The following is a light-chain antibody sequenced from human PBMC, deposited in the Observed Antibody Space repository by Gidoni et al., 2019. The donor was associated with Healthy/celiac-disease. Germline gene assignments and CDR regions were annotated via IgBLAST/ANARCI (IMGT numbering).Light chain of an antibody. CDR2: WAS. V-gene: IGKV4-1*01. Sequence: VMTQSPDSLAVSLGERATINCKSSQSVLYSSNNKNYLAWYQQKPGQPPKLLIYWASTRESGVPDRFSGSGSGTDFTLTISSLQAEDVAVYYCQQYYSTPPTFGQGTKVEIK. CDR3: QQYYSTPPT. J-gene: IGKJ1*01. CDR1: QSVLYSSNNKNY.